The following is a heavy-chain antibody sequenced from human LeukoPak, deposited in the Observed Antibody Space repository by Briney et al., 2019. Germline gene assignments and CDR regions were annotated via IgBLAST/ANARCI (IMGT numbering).Heavy chain of an antibody. J-gene: IGHJ4*02. V-gene: IGHV4-39*01. Sequence: SETLSLTCTVSGGSISSSSYYWGWIRRPPGKGLEWIGSIYYSGSTYYNPSLKSRVTISVDTSKNQFSLKLSSVTAADTAVYYCARPSRDSGSYLFDYWGQGTLVTVSS. CDR3: ARPSRDSGSYLFDY. D-gene: IGHD1-26*01. CDR2: IYYSGST. CDR1: GGSISSSSYY.